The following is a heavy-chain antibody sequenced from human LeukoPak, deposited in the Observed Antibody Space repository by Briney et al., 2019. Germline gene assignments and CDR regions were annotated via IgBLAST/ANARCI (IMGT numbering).Heavy chain of an antibody. Sequence: PSETLSLTCTVSGGSISTFYWSWIRQPPGKGLGWIGYIYYIGSTKYNPSLKSRVTISLDRSKNQFSLRLSSVTAADTAVYYCARVSPSYYYYYGMDVWGQGTTVTVSS. CDR1: GGSISTFY. CDR3: ARVSPSYYYYYGMDV. CDR2: IYYIGST. V-gene: IGHV4-59*08. J-gene: IGHJ6*02.